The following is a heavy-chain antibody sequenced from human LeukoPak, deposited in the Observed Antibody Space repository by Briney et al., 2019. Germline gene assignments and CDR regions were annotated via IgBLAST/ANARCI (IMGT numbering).Heavy chain of an antibody. CDR2: ISYDGSNK. CDR3: AKDVPNYNWFDP. CDR1: GFTFSSYG. V-gene: IGHV3-30*18. D-gene: IGHD3-10*02. Sequence: GGSLRLSCAASGFTFSSYGMHWVRQAPGKGLEWVAVISYDGSNKYYADSVKGRFTISRDNSKNTLYLQMNSLRAEDTAVYYCAKDVPNYNWFDPWGQGTLVTVSS. J-gene: IGHJ5*02.